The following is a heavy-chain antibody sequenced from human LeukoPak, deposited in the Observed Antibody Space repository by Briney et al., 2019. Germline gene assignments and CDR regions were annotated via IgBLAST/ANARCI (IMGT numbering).Heavy chain of an antibody. CDR1: GGTFSSYA. V-gene: IGHV1-18*01. CDR2: ISPYNGNT. J-gene: IGHJ4*02. CDR3: TREGGDSSGYYFLY. D-gene: IGHD3-22*01. Sequence: ASVKVSCKASGGTFSSYAISWVRQAPGQGLEWVGWISPYNGNTNYAQKLQGRVTMTTDTSTSTAYMELMSLRSDDTAVYYCTREGGDSSGYYFLYWGQGTLLTVAS.